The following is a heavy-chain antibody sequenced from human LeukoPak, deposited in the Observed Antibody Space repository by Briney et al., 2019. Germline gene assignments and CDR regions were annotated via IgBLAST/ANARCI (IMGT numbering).Heavy chain of an antibody. Sequence: SETLSLTCAVYGGSFSGYYWSWIRQPPGKGLEWIGEINHSGSTNYNSSLKSRVTISVDTSKNQFSLKLSSVTAADTAVYYCARGANTIFGVVIGIDYWGQGTLVTVSS. CDR1: GGSFSGYY. D-gene: IGHD3-3*01. V-gene: IGHV4-34*01. J-gene: IGHJ4*02. CDR3: ARGANTIFGVVIGIDY. CDR2: INHSGST.